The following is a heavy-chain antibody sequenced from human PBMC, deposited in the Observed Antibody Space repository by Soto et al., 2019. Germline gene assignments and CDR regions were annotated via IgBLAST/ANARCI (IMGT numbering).Heavy chain of an antibody. V-gene: IGHV3-21*01. Sequence: EVRLVESGGGLVKPGGSLRLSCAASGFTFNSYSMNWVRQVPGKGLEWVSSITSGSTFIYYADSVKGRFTISRDSAENSLFLQMNSLSTDDTAMYYCARSQPKGGMDVWGQGTTVTVS. CDR1: GFTFNSYS. CDR3: ARSQPKGGMDV. J-gene: IGHJ6*02. CDR2: ITSGSTFI.